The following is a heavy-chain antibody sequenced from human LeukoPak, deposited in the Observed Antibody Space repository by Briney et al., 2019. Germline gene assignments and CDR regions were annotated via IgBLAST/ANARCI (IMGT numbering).Heavy chain of an antibody. CDR2: IKQDGNEK. J-gene: IGHJ4*02. Sequence: GGSLRLCCAASGFTFSTYWMSWVRQAPGKGLEWVANIKQDGNEKYYVDSVKGRFTISRDNAKNSLYLQMNSLRAEDTALYYCAREHAFGGVTPYDYWGQGTLVTVSS. CDR3: AREHAFGGVTPYDY. V-gene: IGHV3-7*03. CDR1: GFTFSTYW. D-gene: IGHD3-16*01.